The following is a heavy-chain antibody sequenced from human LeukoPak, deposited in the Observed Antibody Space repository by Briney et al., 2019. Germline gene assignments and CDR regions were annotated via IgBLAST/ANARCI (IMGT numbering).Heavy chain of an antibody. CDR1: GTTFSSYW. J-gene: IGHJ4*02. V-gene: IGHV3-7*01. D-gene: IGHD3-22*01. Sequence: TGGSLRLSCAASGTTFSSYWMSWVRQAPGKGLEWVANIKQDGSEKYYVDSVKGRFTISRDNAKNSLYLEMNSLRAEDTAVYYCARVYGYYDNSGYYPYFDYWGQGTLVTVSS. CDR2: IKQDGSEK. CDR3: ARVYGYYDNSGYYPYFDY.